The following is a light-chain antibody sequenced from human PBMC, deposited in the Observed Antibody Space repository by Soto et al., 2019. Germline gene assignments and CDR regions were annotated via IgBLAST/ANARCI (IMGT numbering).Light chain of an antibody. CDR3: QQYNNWPLLT. J-gene: IGKJ4*01. CDR1: QSLSGN. Sequence: EIVMTQSPATLSVSPGERANLFCRASQSLSGNLAWYQQKPGQAPRLLIYGASTRATGIPARFSGSGSGTEFTLTISSLQSEDFAIYYCQQYNNWPLLTFGGGTKVEIK. CDR2: GAS. V-gene: IGKV3-15*01.